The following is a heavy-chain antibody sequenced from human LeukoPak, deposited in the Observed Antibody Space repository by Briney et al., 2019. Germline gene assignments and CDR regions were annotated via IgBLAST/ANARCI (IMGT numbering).Heavy chain of an antibody. CDR1: GYTFTGSY. D-gene: IGHD4-17*01. CDR3: ARDLASVAVTTSDY. CDR2: INPNSGGT. Sequence: ASVKLSCKASGYTFTGSYMHWVRQPPGQGLEWMRWINPNSGGTNYAQKFQGGVTMTRDTSISTAYMELSRLRSDDTAVYYCARDLASVAVTTSDYWGQGTLVTVSS. J-gene: IGHJ4*02. V-gene: IGHV1-2*02.